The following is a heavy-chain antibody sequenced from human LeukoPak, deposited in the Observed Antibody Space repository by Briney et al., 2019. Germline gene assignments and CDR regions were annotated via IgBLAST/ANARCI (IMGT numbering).Heavy chain of an antibody. D-gene: IGHD3-10*01. J-gene: IGHJ4*02. CDR2: ISAYNGNT. CDR3: ARVLGYFDY. V-gene: IGHV1-18*01. CDR1: GYTFINYG. Sequence: GAAMKVSCKASGYTFINYGISWVRQAPGQGLEWMGWISAYNGNTNYAQKLQGRVTMATDTSTSTAYMELRSLRSDDTAVYYCARVLGYFDYWGQGTLVTVSS.